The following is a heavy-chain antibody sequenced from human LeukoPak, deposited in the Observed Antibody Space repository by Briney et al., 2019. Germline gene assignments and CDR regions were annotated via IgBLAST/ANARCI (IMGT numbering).Heavy chain of an antibody. D-gene: IGHD2-15*01. CDR2: TYYRSKWYN. J-gene: IGHJ3*02. CDR1: GDSVSSSSTA. Sequence: SQTLSLTCAISGDSVSSSSTAWNWIRQSPSGGLEWLGRTYYRSKWYNDYAVSVKSRITVNPDTSKNQFSLQLNSVTPEDTAVYYCARGGGAFDIWGQGTVVTVSS. V-gene: IGHV6-1*01. CDR3: ARGGGAFDI.